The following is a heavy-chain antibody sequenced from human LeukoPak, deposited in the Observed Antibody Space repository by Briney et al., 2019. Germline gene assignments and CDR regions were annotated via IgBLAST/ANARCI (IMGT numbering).Heavy chain of an antibody. Sequence: SETLSLTCAVYGGSFSGYYWSWIRQPPGKGLEWIGEINHSGSTNYNPSLKNRVTISVDTSKNQFSLKLSSVTAAGTAVYYCARGPYAVAGPYYYYGMDVWGQGTTVTVSS. CDR3: ARGPYAVAGPYYYYGMDV. V-gene: IGHV4-34*01. J-gene: IGHJ6*02. CDR2: INHSGST. CDR1: GGSFSGYY. D-gene: IGHD6-19*01.